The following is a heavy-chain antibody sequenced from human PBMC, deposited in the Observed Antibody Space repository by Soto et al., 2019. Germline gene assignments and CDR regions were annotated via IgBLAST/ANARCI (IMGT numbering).Heavy chain of an antibody. CDR3: ARQYYGSATYYKAYYGLDV. CDR2: IYYTGSA. CDR1: GGSISSSPYY. Sequence: SETLSLTCTVSGGSISSSPYYWGWIRQPPGKGLEWIGGIYYTGSAYYNPSLKSRVTISVDTSKNQLSLKMTSVTAADTAVYYCARQYYGSATYYKAYYGLDVWGQGTTVT. V-gene: IGHV4-39*01. J-gene: IGHJ6*02. D-gene: IGHD3-10*01.